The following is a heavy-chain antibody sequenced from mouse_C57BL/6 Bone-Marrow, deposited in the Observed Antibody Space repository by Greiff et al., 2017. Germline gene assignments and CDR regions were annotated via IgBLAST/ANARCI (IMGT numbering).Heavy chain of an antibody. CDR2: IDPENGDT. CDR3: TTGVYYWYFDV. Sequence: EVNVVESGAELVRPGASVKLSCTASGFNIKDDYMHWVKQRPEQGLEWIGWIDPENGDTEYASKFQGKATITADTSSNTAYLQLSSLTSEDTAVYYCTTGVYYWYFDVWGTGTTVTVSS. V-gene: IGHV14-4*01. J-gene: IGHJ1*03. D-gene: IGHD1-3*01. CDR1: GFNIKDDY.